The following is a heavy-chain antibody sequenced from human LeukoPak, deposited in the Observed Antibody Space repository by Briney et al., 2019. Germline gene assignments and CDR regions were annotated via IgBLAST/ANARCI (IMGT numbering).Heavy chain of an antibody. CDR2: ISGSGGST. D-gene: IGHD1-20*01. CDR1: GFTFSSYA. CDR3: AKCPYAVNWNLFDY. V-gene: IGHV3-23*01. J-gene: IGHJ4*02. Sequence: AGGSLRLSCAASGFTFSSYAMSWVRQAPGKGLEWVSAISGSGGSTSYADSVKGRFTISRDNSKNTLYLQMNSLRTEDTAVYYCAKCPYAVNWNLFDYWGQGTLVTVSS.